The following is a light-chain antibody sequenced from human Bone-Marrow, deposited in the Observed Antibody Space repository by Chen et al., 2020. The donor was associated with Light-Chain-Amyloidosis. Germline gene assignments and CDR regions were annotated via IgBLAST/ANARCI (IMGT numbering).Light chain of an antibody. CDR2: AAS. CDR3: LQDFTYPRT. CDR1: QDISDD. Sequence: AIQMTQSPTSLSAYVGDRVTITCRASQDISDDLGWYQQKPGKAPKLLIYAASSLQSGVPSRFSGSGSGTDFTLTIRSLQPEDFATYYCLQDFTYPRTFGQGTKVEIK. V-gene: IGKV1-6*01. J-gene: IGKJ1*01.